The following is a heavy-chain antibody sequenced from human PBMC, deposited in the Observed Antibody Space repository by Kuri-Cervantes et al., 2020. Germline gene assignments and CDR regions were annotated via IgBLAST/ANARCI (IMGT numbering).Heavy chain of an antibody. CDR3: ARDLTYYDFWSGYYSYYYYGMDV. Sequence: SETLSLTCTVSGGSISSYYWSWIRQPPGKGLEWIGYIYYSGSTNYNPSLKSRVTISVDTSKNQFSLKLSSVTAADTAVYYCARDLTYYDFWSGYYSYYYYGMDVWGQGTTVTVSS. CDR2: IYYSGST. J-gene: IGHJ6*02. CDR1: GGSISSYY. V-gene: IGHV4-59*01. D-gene: IGHD3-3*01.